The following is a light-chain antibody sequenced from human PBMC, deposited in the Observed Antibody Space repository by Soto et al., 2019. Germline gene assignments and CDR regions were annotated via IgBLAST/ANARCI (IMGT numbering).Light chain of an antibody. V-gene: IGLV2-11*01. CDR2: DVS. CDR1: SSDVGGYNY. CDR3: CSYAGSYPSWV. J-gene: IGLJ3*02. Sequence: QSALTQPRSVSGSPEQSVTISCTGTSSDVGGYNYVSWYQQHPGKAPKLMIYDVSKRPSGVPDRFSGSKSGNTASLTISGLQAEDEADYYCCSYAGSYPSWVFGGGTQLTVL.